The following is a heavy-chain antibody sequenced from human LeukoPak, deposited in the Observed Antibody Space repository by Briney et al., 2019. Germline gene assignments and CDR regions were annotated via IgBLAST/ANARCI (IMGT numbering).Heavy chain of an antibody. CDR1: GFTFDDYG. Sequence: PGGSLRLSCAASGFTFDDYGMSWVRQAPGKGLEWVSGINWNGGSTGYADSVKGRFTISRDNAKNSLYLQMNSLRAEDTALYYCTKRTTRGWFDPWGQGTLVTVSS. CDR3: TKRTTRGWFDP. D-gene: IGHD4-17*01. CDR2: INWNGGST. V-gene: IGHV3-20*04. J-gene: IGHJ5*02.